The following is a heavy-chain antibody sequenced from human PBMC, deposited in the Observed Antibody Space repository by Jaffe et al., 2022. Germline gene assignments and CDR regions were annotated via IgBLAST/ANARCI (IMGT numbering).Heavy chain of an antibody. J-gene: IGHJ3*01. CDR2: IIPLFGRP. D-gene: IGHD3-9*01. CDR3: ARGEKEYDFLTNGEFGTDDAFVF. Sequence: QVQVMQSGAEVGKPGSSVKVSCQTSGGSFLNYAISWMRLAPGQGLEWVGGIIPLFGRPSVARKFQDKVSITAHKSTSTVYMELSGLTSDDSALYFCARGEKEYDFLTNGEFGTDDAFVFWGQGTLVTVSS. CDR1: GGSFLNYA. V-gene: IGHV1-69*14.